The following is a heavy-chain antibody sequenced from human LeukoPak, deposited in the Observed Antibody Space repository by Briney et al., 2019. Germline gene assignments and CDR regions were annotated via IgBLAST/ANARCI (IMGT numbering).Heavy chain of an antibody. D-gene: IGHD6-13*01. CDR2: FDPEDGET. CDR1: GYTFTGYY. CDR3: ARVYAAAASDAFDI. Sequence: ASVKVSCKASGYTFTGYYMHWVRQAPGKRLEWMGGFDPEDGETIYAQKFQGRVTMTEDTSTDTAYMELSSLRSEDTAVYYCARVYAAAASDAFDIWGQGTMVTVSS. J-gene: IGHJ3*02. V-gene: IGHV1-24*01.